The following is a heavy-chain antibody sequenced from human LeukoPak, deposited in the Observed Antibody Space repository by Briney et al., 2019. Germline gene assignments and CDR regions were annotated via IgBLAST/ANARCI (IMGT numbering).Heavy chain of an antibody. CDR3: AKDVVPDSGWDLDY. Sequence: GGSLRLSCAASGFTFSSYAMSWVRQGPGKGLEWVSSIYPSGDGTFYADSVKGRFTISRDNSKNTLYLQMSSLRTEDTAIYYCAKDVVPDSGWDLDYWGQGTLVTVSS. CDR2: IYPSGDGT. CDR1: GFTFSSYA. D-gene: IGHD6-19*01. V-gene: IGHV3-23*01. J-gene: IGHJ4*02.